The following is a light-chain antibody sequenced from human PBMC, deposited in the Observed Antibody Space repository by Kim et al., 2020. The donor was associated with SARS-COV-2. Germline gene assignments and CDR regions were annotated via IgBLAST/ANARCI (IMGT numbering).Light chain of an antibody. CDR3: QRYGGSPPHT. J-gene: IGKJ2*01. V-gene: IGKV3-20*01. CDR1: QRVRSNF. CDR2: AAS. Sequence: SPGDRATLSCRASQRVRSNFLAWYQHKPGQAPRLLIYAASSRARGVPDRFSGSESGTDFTLTINRLEPEDFAVYYCQRYGGSPPHTFGQGTKLEI.